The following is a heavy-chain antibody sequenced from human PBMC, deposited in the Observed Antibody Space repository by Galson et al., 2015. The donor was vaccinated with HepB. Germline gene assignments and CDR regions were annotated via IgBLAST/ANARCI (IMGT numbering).Heavy chain of an antibody. CDR1: GFTFSDYG. J-gene: IGHJ4*02. Sequence: LRLSCAASGFTFSDYGVHWVRQAPGKGLEWVAVISYDGSGTYFTDSVKGRFTVSRDNSKSTLYLQMNSLRVEDTAVYYCAKGSYGWGGYFDYWGQGTLVTVSS. CDR2: ISYDGSGT. V-gene: IGHV3-30*18. CDR3: AKGSYGWGGYFDY. D-gene: IGHD5-18*01.